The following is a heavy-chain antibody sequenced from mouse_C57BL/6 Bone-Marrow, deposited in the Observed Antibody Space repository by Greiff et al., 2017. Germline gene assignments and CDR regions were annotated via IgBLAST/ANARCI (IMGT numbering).Heavy chain of an antibody. Sequence: EVMLVESGEGLVKPGGSLKLSCAASGFTFSSYAMSWVRQTPEKRLEWVAYISSGGDYIYYADTVKGRFTISRDNARNTLYLQMSSLKSEDTAMYYCTRVNWDGGYFAYWGQGTTLTVSS. CDR3: TRVNWDGGYFAY. CDR1: GFTFSSYA. D-gene: IGHD4-1*02. V-gene: IGHV5-9-1*02. CDR2: ISSGGDYI. J-gene: IGHJ2*01.